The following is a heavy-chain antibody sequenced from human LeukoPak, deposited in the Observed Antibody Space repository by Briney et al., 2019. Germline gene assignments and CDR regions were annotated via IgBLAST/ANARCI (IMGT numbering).Heavy chain of an antibody. Sequence: GGSLRLSCAASGFTVSSNYMSWVRQAPGKGLEWVSVIYSGGSTYYAESVKGRFTISRDNSKNTLYLQMNSLRAEDTAVYYCARGSYGDYVYYFDYRGQGTLVTVSS. V-gene: IGHV3-53*01. D-gene: IGHD4-17*01. J-gene: IGHJ4*02. CDR3: ARGSYGDYVYYFDY. CDR2: IYSGGST. CDR1: GFTVSSNY.